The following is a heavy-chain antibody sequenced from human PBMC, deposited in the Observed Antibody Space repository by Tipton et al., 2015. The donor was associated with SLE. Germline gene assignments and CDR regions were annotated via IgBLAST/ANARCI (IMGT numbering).Heavy chain of an antibody. CDR2: IYTSGDT. CDR1: GGSISRQY. V-gene: IGHV4-4*07. CDR3: VRGGYSSGWYGDYFVY. Sequence: TLSLTCTVSGGSISRQYWSWIRQPAGKGLEWIGRIYTSGDTNYNPSLKSRVTISLDTSKTQFSLTLRSVTAADTAIYYCVRGGYSSGWYGDYFVYCGQGTLVTVSS. D-gene: IGHD6-19*01. J-gene: IGHJ4*02.